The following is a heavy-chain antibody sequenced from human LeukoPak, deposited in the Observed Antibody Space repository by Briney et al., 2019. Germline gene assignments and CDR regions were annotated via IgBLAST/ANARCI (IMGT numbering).Heavy chain of an antibody. V-gene: IGHV5-51*01. J-gene: IGHJ4*02. CDR1: GYSFTSYW. D-gene: IGHD3-22*01. Sequence: GESLKISCKGSGYSFTSYWIAWVRQMPGKGLEWMVIIYSGDSDTRYSPSFQGQVTISADKSISTAYLQWSSLKASDTAMYYCARTLIFYDSSGYFDYWGQGTLVTVSS. CDR3: ARTLIFYDSSGYFDY. CDR2: IYSGDSDT.